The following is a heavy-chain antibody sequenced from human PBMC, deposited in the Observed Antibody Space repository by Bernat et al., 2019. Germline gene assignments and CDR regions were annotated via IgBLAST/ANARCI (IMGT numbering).Heavy chain of an antibody. CDR3: AREIGYYDAFDM. CDR1: GFTFSSYE. Sequence: EVQLVESGGGLVQPGGSLRLSCAASGFTFSSYEMNWVRQAPGKGLEWISYISSSGSTIYYADSVKGRFTTSRDNAKNSLYLQMNSLRAADTAVYYCAREIGYYDAFDMWGQGTMVTVSS. J-gene: IGHJ3*02. V-gene: IGHV3-48*03. CDR2: ISSSGSTI. D-gene: IGHD3-22*01.